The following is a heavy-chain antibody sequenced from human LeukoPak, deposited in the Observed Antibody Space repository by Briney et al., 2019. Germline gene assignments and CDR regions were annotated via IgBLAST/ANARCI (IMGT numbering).Heavy chain of an antibody. CDR1: GGSNSSYY. Sequence: SETLSLXCTVSGGSNSSYYWSWIRQPPGKGLESIGYIYYSGSTNYNPSLKSRVTISVDTSKNQFSLKLSSVTAADTAVYYCARGSDRGYSYVYYYYYYMDVWGKGTTVTVSS. CDR3: ARGSDRGYSYVYYYYYYMDV. CDR2: IYYSGST. D-gene: IGHD5-18*01. J-gene: IGHJ6*03. V-gene: IGHV4-59*01.